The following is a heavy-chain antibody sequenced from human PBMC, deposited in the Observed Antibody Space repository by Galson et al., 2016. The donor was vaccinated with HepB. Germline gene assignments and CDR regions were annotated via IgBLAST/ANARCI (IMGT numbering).Heavy chain of an antibody. J-gene: IGHJ6*02. CDR3: ARDRSGHSYGYGYGLDV. Sequence: SLRLSCAASGFNFADHYMSWIRQAPGKGLEYIAYMSGSSRSTNCADSVKGRFTISRDNAQNSLSLQMNSLTVEDTAVYYCARDRSGHSYGYGYGLDVWGHGTTVTVSS. D-gene: IGHD5-18*01. CDR2: MSGSSRST. V-gene: IGHV3-11*06. CDR1: GFNFADHY.